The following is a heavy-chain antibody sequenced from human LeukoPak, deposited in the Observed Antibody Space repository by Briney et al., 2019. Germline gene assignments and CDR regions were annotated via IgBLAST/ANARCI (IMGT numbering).Heavy chain of an antibody. CDR2: IRYDGSNK. J-gene: IGHJ4*02. Sequence: PGGSLRLSCAASGLTFSSYGMHWVRQAPGKGLEWVAFIRYDGSNKYYADSVKGRFTISRDNSKNTLYLQMNSLRAEDTAVYYCAKDRSSGWYFDYWGQGTLVTVSS. CDR1: GLTFSSYG. CDR3: AKDRSSGWYFDY. V-gene: IGHV3-30*02. D-gene: IGHD6-19*01.